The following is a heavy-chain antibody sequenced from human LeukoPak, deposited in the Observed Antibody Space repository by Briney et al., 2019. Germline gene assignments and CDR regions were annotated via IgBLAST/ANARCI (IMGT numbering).Heavy chain of an antibody. CDR3: VRFGVNFDMDV. CDR1: GGSLSGYY. CDR2: IHYSGRA. Sequence: PSETLSLTCSVSGGSLSGYYWTWVRQPPGKGLEWIGLIHYSGRADYNPSLKSRITMSVDTSRNQISLKLSSVTAADTAIYYCVRFGVNFDMDVWGQGATVTVFS. D-gene: IGHD3-16*01. J-gene: IGHJ6*02. V-gene: IGHV4-59*01.